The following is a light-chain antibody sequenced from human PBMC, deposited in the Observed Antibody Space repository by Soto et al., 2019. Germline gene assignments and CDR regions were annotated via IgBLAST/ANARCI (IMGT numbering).Light chain of an antibody. CDR1: SSNIGSHT. CDR2: SDN. Sequence: QLVLTQPPSASGTPGQRVTISCSGSSSNIGSHTVNWYQQLPGTAPKLLIYSDNQRPSGVPDRFSGSKSGTSASLAISGLQSEDEADYYCATWDDSLNVVVFGGGTKLTVL. CDR3: ATWDDSLNVVV. J-gene: IGLJ2*01. V-gene: IGLV1-44*01.